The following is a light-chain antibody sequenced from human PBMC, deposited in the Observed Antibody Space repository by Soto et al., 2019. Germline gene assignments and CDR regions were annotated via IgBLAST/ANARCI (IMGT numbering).Light chain of an antibody. CDR3: QQYGSSPPLT. CDR1: QCVSSSY. Sequence: EIVLTQSPGTLSLSPGERATLSCRASQCVSSSYLAWYQQKPGQAPRLLIYGASSRATGIPDRFSGSGSGTDFTLTISRLEPEDFAVYYCQQYGSSPPLTFGGGTKVDTK. CDR2: GAS. V-gene: IGKV3-20*01. J-gene: IGKJ4*01.